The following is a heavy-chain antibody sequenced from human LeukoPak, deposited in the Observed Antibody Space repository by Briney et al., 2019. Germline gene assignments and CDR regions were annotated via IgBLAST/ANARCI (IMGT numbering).Heavy chain of an antibody. V-gene: IGHV3-33*01. D-gene: IGHD6-13*01. CDR2: IWYDGSNK. Sequence: PGRSLRLSCAASGFTFSSYGMHWVRQAPGKGLEWVAVIWYDGSNKYYADSVKGRFTISRDNSKNTLYLQMNSLRAEDTAVYYCARESSPVAAAAFDYWGQGTLVTVSS. CDR3: ARESSPVAAAAFDY. J-gene: IGHJ4*02. CDR1: GFTFSSYG.